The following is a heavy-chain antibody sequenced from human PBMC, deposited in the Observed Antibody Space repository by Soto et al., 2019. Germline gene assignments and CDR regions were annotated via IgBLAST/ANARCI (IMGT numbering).Heavy chain of an antibody. CDR1: GFIFSSYN. CDR3: ARVSYYDSSGYNDY. D-gene: IGHD3-22*01. J-gene: IGHJ4*02. CDR2: ITTGSDTV. Sequence: GGSLRLSCEASGFIFSSYNMNWVRQAPGKGLEWVSYITTGSDTVYYAESVKGRFTISRDNARKSLYLQMNSLRDEDTAVYYCARVSYYDSSGYNDYWGQGTLVTVSS. V-gene: IGHV3-48*02.